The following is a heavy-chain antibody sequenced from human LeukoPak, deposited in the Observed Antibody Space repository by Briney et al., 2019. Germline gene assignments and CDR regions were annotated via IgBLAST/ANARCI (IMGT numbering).Heavy chain of an antibody. V-gene: IGHV3-23*01. Sequence: GGSLRLSCAASGFTFSSYAMSWVRQAPGKGLEWVSGLSGSGGTTYYADLVEGRFIISRDNSDNKLYLQMNTLRAEDTALYYCAKSRSHSSAWYGSNLDPWARGTVLTVSS. D-gene: IGHD6-19*01. J-gene: IGHJ5*02. CDR2: LSGSGGTT. CDR1: GFTFSSYA. CDR3: AKSRSHSSAWYGSNLDP.